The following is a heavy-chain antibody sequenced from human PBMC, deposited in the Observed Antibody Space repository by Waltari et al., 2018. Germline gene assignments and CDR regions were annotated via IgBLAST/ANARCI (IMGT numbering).Heavy chain of an antibody. CDR2: IDTDGSDA. D-gene: IGHD6-19*01. CDR1: GFGFSAYC. Sequence: EVQLVESGGDLVQPGGSLRLSGAASGFGFSAYCMHWVRQVPGKGLFWVSHIDTDGSDANYADSVKGRFTISRDNAKNSLYLEMSSLRVEDTAVYYCAFSRGWSSPFGAYDSWGQGTRVIVSS. J-gene: IGHJ3*02. CDR3: AFSRGWSSPFGAYDS. V-gene: IGHV3-74*01.